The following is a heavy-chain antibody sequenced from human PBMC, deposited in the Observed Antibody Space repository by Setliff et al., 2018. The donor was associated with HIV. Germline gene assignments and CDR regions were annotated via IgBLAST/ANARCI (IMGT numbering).Heavy chain of an antibody. D-gene: IGHD2-8*01. CDR1: GGSMRSHY. V-gene: IGHV4-59*11. Sequence: SETLSLTCTVSGGSMRSHYWSWIRQPPGKGLEWIGYIYYSGSTKHNPSLKSRVTISIDTSKNQFSLKLSSVTAADTAVYYCATGLIMAPDYWGQGSLVTVSS. CDR3: ATGLIMAPDY. J-gene: IGHJ4*02. CDR2: IYYSGST.